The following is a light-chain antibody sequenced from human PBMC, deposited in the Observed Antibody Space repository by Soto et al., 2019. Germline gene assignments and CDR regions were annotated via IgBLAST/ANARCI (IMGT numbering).Light chain of an antibody. V-gene: IGKV3-20*01. CDR3: QQYGSSGVT. CDR2: GAS. CDR1: QIVSSSQ. Sequence: EIVLTQSPGTLSLSPGERATLSCRASQIVSSSQLAWYQQRPGQAPRRLVYGASTRATGIADRFSGSGSGTDFTLTISRLEPEDFALYYCQQYGSSGVTFGPGTKVDIK. J-gene: IGKJ3*01.